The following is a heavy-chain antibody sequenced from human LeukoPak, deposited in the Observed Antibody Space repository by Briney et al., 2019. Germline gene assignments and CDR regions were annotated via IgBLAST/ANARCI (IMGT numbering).Heavy chain of an antibody. D-gene: IGHD5-24*01. J-gene: IGHJ6*02. Sequence: SETLSLTCTVSGGSISSGNYYWSWIRQPPGKGLEWIGYIYYSGSTNYNPSLKSRVTMSVDTSKNQFSLKLSSVTAADTAVYYCARGERWLQSAYYYYGMDVWGQGTTVTVSS. V-gene: IGHV4-61*01. CDR2: IYYSGST. CDR1: GGSISSGNYY. CDR3: ARGERWLQSAYYYYGMDV.